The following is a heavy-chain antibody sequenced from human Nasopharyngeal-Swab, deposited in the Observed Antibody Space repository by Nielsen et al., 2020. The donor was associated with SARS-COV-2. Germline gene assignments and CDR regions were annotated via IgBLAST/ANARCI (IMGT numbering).Heavy chain of an antibody. Sequence: GESLKISCAASGSTFSDYYMSWIRQAPGKGLEWVSYISSSSSTIYYADSVKGRFTISRDNAKNSLYLQMNSLRDEDTAVYYCARDGYSSSWYAFDIWGQGTMVTVSS. V-gene: IGHV3-11*04. CDR1: GSTFSDYY. D-gene: IGHD6-6*01. CDR2: ISSSSSTI. CDR3: ARDGYSSSWYAFDI. J-gene: IGHJ3*02.